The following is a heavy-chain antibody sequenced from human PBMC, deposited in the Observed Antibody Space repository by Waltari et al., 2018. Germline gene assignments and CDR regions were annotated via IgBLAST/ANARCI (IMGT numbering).Heavy chain of an antibody. D-gene: IGHD3-16*02. V-gene: IGHV1-2*02. Sequence: QVQLVQSGAEVNKPGASVKVSCRASGYTFTDYYIHWVRQAPGQGLEWMGWINPKSGGPNYAQNFQGRVTMTRDTSISTAYLELSGLLSDDTAVYYCARVDRRRVVGPISFLCFFDYWGQGTLVTVSS. J-gene: IGHJ4*02. CDR3: ARVDRRRVVGPISFLCFFDY. CDR1: GYTFTDYY. CDR2: INPKSGGP.